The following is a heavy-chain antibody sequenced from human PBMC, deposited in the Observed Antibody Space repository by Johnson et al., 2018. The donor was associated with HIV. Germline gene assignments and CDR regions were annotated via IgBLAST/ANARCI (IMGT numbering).Heavy chain of an antibody. CDR2: ISYDGGNK. CDR1: GFTFSSYA. Sequence: QVQLVESGGGVVQPGRSLRLSCAASGFTFSSYAMHWVRQAPGKGLEWVAVISYDGGNKYYADSVKGRFTISRDNSKNTLYLQMNSLRAEDTAVYYCASSAFDIWGQGTMVTVSS. J-gene: IGHJ3*02. CDR3: ASSAFDI. V-gene: IGHV3-30*04.